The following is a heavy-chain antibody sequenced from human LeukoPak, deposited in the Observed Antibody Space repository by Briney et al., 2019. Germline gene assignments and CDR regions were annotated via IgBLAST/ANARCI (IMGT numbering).Heavy chain of an antibody. J-gene: IGHJ4*02. CDR1: GYTLTELS. D-gene: IGHD6-13*01. CDR2: FDPEDGET. CDR3: ATDLAAAGNFYFDY. Sequence: GASVKVSCKVSGYTLTELSMHWVRQAPGKGLEWMGGFDPEDGETIYAQKFQGRVTMTEDISTDTAYMELSSLRSEDTAVYYCATDLAAAGNFYFDYWGQGTLVTVSS. V-gene: IGHV1-24*01.